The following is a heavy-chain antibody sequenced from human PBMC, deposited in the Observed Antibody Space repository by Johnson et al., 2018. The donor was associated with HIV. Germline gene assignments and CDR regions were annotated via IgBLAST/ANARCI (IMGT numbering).Heavy chain of an antibody. Sequence: VQLVESGGGVVQPGRSLRLSCAASGFTFSSYAMHWVRQAPGKGLEWVSAISGSGGSTYYADSVKGRFTISRDNSKNTLFLQMNSLRAEDTAVYHCARRDAFDIWGQGTMVTVSS. J-gene: IGHJ3*02. CDR1: GFTFSSYA. V-gene: IGHV3-23*04. CDR2: ISGSGGST. CDR3: ARRDAFDI.